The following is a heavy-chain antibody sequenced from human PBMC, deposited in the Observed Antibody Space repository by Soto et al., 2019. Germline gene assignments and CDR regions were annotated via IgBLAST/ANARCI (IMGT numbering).Heavy chain of an antibody. Sequence: SCAVYDESSSSGYYWGWVRQPPGKGLEWIGSIYHSGSTYYNPSLKSRVTISVDTSKNQFSLKLSSVTAADTAVYYCSRYLIQLCHPAETFGMEARCQCTSIT. J-gene: IGHJ6*02. D-gene: IGHD5-18*01. CDR3: SRYLIQLCHPAETFGMEA. CDR2: IYHSGST. CDR1: DESSSSGYY. V-gene: IGHV4-38-2*01.